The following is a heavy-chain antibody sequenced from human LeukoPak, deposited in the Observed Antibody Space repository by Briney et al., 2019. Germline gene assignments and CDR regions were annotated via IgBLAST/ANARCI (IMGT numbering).Heavy chain of an antibody. V-gene: IGHV1-18*01. CDR2: ISAYNGNT. J-gene: IGHJ5*02. D-gene: IGHD6-6*01. Sequence: ASVKVSCKASGYTFTSYGISWVRQAPGQGLEWMGWISAYNGNTNYAQKLQGRVTMTTDTSTSTAYMELRSLRSDDTAVYYCAGRLSYSSSVRFDPWGQGTLVTVSS. CDR1: GYTFTSYG. CDR3: AGRLSYSSSVRFDP.